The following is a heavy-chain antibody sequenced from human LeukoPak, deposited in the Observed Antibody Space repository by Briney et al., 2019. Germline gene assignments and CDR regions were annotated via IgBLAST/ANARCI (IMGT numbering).Heavy chain of an antibody. Sequence: GASVKVSCKASGYTFTSYYMHWVRQAPGQGLEWTGIINPSGGSTTYTQKFQGRVTMTRDTSTSTVYMELSSLRSEDTAMYYCATTHISGYYRFDYWGQGTLVTVSS. CDR3: ATTHISGYYRFDY. V-gene: IGHV1-46*01. CDR2: INPSGGST. D-gene: IGHD3-22*01. J-gene: IGHJ4*02. CDR1: GYTFTSYY.